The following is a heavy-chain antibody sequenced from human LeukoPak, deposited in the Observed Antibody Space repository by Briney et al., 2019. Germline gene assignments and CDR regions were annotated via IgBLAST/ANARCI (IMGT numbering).Heavy chain of an antibody. V-gene: IGHV4-39*01. Sequence: SETLSLTCTVSGGSISSSSYYWGWIRQSPGKGLEWIASLYYTGSPYYNPSLESRVTTSVDTSKNQFSLKLSAVTAADTAAYFCASQWPRYSGYYYYMDVWGKGTTVTVSS. CDR3: ASQWPRYSGYYYYMDV. CDR1: GGSISSSSYY. J-gene: IGHJ6*03. CDR2: LYYTGSP. D-gene: IGHD5-12*01.